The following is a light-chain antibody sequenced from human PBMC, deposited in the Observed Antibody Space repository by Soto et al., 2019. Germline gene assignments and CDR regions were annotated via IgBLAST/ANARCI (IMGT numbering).Light chain of an antibody. Sequence: EIVLTQSPGTLSLSLGERVTLSCRASQSVSSDYFAWYQQKPGQAPSLLISGTSTRATGIPDRFSGSGSGTDFTLTTSRLEPEDFAGYYCQQYSSPALYTFGQGTKLEIK. J-gene: IGKJ2*01. V-gene: IGKV3-20*01. CDR3: QQYSSPALYT. CDR2: GTS. CDR1: QSVSSDY.